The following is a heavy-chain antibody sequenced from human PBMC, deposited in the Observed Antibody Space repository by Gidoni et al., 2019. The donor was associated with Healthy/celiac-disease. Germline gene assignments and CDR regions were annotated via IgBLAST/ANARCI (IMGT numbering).Heavy chain of an antibody. CDR2: INHSGST. D-gene: IGHD3-22*01. CDR3: ARAIREYYYDSSGYYLDY. V-gene: IGHV4-34*01. Sequence: QVQLQQWGAGLLKPSETLSLTCAVYGGSFSGYYWSWIRQPPGKGLEWIGEINHSGSTNYNPSLKSRVTISVDTSKNQFSLKLSSVTAADTAVYYCARAIREYYYDSSGYYLDYWGQGTLVTVSS. J-gene: IGHJ4*02. CDR1: GGSFSGYY.